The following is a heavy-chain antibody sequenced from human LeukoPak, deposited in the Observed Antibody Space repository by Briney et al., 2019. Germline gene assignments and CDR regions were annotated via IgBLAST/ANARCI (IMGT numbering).Heavy chain of an antibody. Sequence: GGSLRLSCAASGFTFSSYSMNWVRPAPGKGLEWVSYISSSSSTIYYADSVKGRFTISRDNAKNSLYLQMNSLRDEDTAVYYCARDYYGGGGYDFWSGYYTGGAFDIWGQGTMVTVSS. J-gene: IGHJ3*02. V-gene: IGHV3-48*02. D-gene: IGHD3-3*01. CDR2: ISSSSSTI. CDR3: ARDYYGGGGYDFWSGYYTGGAFDI. CDR1: GFTFSSYS.